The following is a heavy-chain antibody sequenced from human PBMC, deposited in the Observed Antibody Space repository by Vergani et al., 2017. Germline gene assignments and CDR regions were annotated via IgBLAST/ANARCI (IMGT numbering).Heavy chain of an antibody. CDR2: IYYSGRT. Sequence: QVQLQESGPGLVKPSQSLSLTCTVSGGSISGVSYYLSWVRQPAGKGLEWIGRIYYSGRTDSNLSLESRVTISVDTSKNTLALMLNAVTAADPAIYYCARDSAVGGTFDSRGQGTLVSVSS. J-gene: IGHJ4*02. V-gene: IGHV4-61*02. CDR3: ARDSAVGGTFDS. D-gene: IGHD1-26*01. CDR1: GGSISGVSYY.